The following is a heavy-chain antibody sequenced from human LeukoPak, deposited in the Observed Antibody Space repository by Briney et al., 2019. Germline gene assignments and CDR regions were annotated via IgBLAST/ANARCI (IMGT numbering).Heavy chain of an antibody. Sequence: GGSLRLSCAASGFTFSSYWMSWVRQAPGKGLEWVANIKQDGSEKYYVDSVKGRFTISRDNAKNSLYLQMNSLRAEDTAVYYCARSDLTKPGIAAAGGDNWFDPWGQGTLVTVSS. CDR3: ARSDLTKPGIAAAGGDNWFDP. CDR1: GFTFSSYW. CDR2: IKQDGSEK. D-gene: IGHD6-13*01. J-gene: IGHJ5*02. V-gene: IGHV3-7*01.